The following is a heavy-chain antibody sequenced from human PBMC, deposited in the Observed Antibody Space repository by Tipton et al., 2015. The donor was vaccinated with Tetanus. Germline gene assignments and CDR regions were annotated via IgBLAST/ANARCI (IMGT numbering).Heavy chain of an antibody. D-gene: IGHD5-18*01. J-gene: IGHJ5*02. Sequence: SLRLSCAASGFTFSSYWMSWVRQAPGKGLEWVANIKQDGSEKYYVDSVKGRFTISRDNAKNSLYLQMNSLRAEDTAVYYCARDLGGYSYGYGNWFDPWGQGTLVTVSS. CDR3: ARDLGGYSYGYGNWFDP. V-gene: IGHV3-7*03. CDR2: IKQDGSEK. CDR1: GFTFSSYW.